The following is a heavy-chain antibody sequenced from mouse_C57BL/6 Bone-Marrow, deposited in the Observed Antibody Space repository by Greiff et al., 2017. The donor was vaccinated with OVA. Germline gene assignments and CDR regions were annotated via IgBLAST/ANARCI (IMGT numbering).Heavy chain of an antibody. CDR1: GYTFTSYW. V-gene: IGHV1-74*01. CDR3: TRYYGSSYGCYWYFDV. D-gene: IGHD1-1*01. CDR2: IHPSDSDT. Sequence: QVQLKQPGAELVKPGASVKVSCKASGYTFTSYWMHWVKQRPGQGLEWIGRIHPSDSDTNYNQKFKGKATLTVDKSSNTAYLQLSSLTSEDTAVYYCTRYYGSSYGCYWYFDVWGTGTTVTVSS. J-gene: IGHJ1*03.